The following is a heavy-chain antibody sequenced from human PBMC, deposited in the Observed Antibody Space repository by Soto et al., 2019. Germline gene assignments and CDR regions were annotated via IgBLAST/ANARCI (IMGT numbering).Heavy chain of an antibody. CDR3: AKDTRIVGATEGLDY. V-gene: IGHV3-30*18. CDR1: GFTFSSYG. CDR2: ISYDGSNK. D-gene: IGHD1-26*01. Sequence: QVQLVESGGGVVQPGRSLRLSCEASGFTFSSYGMHWVRQAPGKGLEWVAVISYDGSNKYYEEYVKGRFTITRDNSKNTLYLQMNSLRAEDTAVYYCAKDTRIVGATEGLDYWGQGTLVTVSS. J-gene: IGHJ4*02.